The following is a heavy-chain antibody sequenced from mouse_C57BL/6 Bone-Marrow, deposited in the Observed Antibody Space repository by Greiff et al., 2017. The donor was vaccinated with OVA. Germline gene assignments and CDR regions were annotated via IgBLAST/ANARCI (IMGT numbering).Heavy chain of an antibody. Sequence: LVESGAELVRPGTSVKVSCKASGYAFTNYLIEWVKQRPGQGLEWIGVINPGSGGANYNEKFKGKATLTADKSSSTAYMQLSSLTSEDSAVYFCARSGYGSSYDYWYFDVWGTGTTVTVSS. CDR1: GYAFTNYL. D-gene: IGHD1-1*01. V-gene: IGHV1-54*01. CDR2: INPGSGGA. CDR3: ARSGYGSSYDYWYFDV. J-gene: IGHJ1*03.